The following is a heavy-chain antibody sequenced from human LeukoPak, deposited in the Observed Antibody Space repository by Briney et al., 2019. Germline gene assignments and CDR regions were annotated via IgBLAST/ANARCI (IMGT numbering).Heavy chain of an antibody. D-gene: IGHD3-22*01. J-gene: IGHJ4*02. Sequence: ASVTVSCTSSVYTFTVYYMHWVRQAPGQGLEWMGWINPNSGGTNYAQKFQGRVTMTRDTSISTAYMELSRLRSDDTAVYYCARDREYYDSSGLFDYWGQGTLVTVSS. CDR2: INPNSGGT. CDR3: ARDREYYDSSGLFDY. CDR1: VYTFTVYY. V-gene: IGHV1-2*02.